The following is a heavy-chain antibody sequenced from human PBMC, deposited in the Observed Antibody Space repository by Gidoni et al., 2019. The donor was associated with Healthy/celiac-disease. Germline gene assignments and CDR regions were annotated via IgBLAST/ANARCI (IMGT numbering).Heavy chain of an antibody. CDR1: GFTFSSYA. CDR3: AKDGPDIVVVVAAPTLGWFDP. CDR2: ISGSGGST. V-gene: IGHV3-23*01. Sequence: EVQLLESGGGLVQPGGSLRLSCAASGFTFSSYAMSWVRQAPGKGLEWVSAISGSGGSTYYADSVKGRFTISRDNSKNTLYLQMNSLRAEDTAVYYCAKDGPDIVVVVAAPTLGWFDPWGQGTLVTVSS. J-gene: IGHJ5*02. D-gene: IGHD2-15*01.